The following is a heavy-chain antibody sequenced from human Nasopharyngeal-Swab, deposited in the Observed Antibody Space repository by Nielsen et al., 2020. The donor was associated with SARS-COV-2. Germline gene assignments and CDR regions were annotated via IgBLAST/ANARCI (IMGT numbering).Heavy chain of an antibody. V-gene: IGHV4-59*01. CDR3: ARYSGSYYWFDP. CDR1: GDSIIGYY. CDR2: MYYSGST. J-gene: IGHJ5*02. D-gene: IGHD1-26*01. Sequence: SETLSLTCSASGDSIIGYYWSWTRQLPGKGLEWIGYMYYSGSTSHNPSLRSRVTISVDTSKNQISLKLTSVTAADTAVYYCARYSGSYYWFDPWGQGTLVTVSS.